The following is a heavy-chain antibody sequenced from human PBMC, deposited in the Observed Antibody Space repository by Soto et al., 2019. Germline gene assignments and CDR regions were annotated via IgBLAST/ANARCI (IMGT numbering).Heavy chain of an antibody. CDR2: TYYRSKWYN. CDR1: GDSVSSNSAA. J-gene: IGHJ4*02. CDR3: ARVPVRDIVVVPAAPFDY. D-gene: IGHD2-2*01. Sequence: SQTLSLTCAISGDSVSSNSAAWNWIRQSPSRGLEWLGRTYYRSKWYNDYAVSVKSRITINPDTSKNQFSLQLNSVTPEDTAVYYCARVPVRDIVVVPAAPFDYWGQGTLVTVS. V-gene: IGHV6-1*01.